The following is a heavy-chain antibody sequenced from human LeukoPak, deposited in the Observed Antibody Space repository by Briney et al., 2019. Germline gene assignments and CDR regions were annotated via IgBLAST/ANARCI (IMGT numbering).Heavy chain of an antibody. Sequence: PSQTLSLTCTVSGGSISSGGYYWSWIRQHPGKGLEWIGYIYYSGSTYYNPSLKSRVTISVDTSKNQFSLKLSSVTAADTAVYYCASVAARRGYYFDYRGQGTLVTVSS. CDR3: ASVAARRGYYFDY. D-gene: IGHD6-6*01. CDR1: GGSISSGGYY. CDR2: IYYSGST. V-gene: IGHV4-31*03. J-gene: IGHJ4*02.